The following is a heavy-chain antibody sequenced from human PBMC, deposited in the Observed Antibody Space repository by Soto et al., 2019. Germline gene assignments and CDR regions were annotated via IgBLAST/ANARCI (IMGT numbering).Heavy chain of an antibody. CDR3: ARANDYGEIYGMDV. J-gene: IGHJ6*02. CDR2: IYYSGST. D-gene: IGHD4-17*01. Sequence: SETLSLTCTVSGGSISSSSYYWGWIRQPPGKGLEWIGSIYYSGSTYYNPSLKSRVTISVDTSKNQFSLKLSSVTAADTAVYYCARANDYGEIYGMDVWGQGTTVTVSS. CDR1: GGSISSSSYY. V-gene: IGHV4-39*01.